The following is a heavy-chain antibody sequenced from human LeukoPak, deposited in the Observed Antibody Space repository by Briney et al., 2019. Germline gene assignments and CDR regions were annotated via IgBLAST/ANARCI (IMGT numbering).Heavy chain of an antibody. D-gene: IGHD3/OR15-3a*01. CDR1: GYTFTSYD. CDR3: ARALSWTTDSYYYMDV. V-gene: IGHV1-8*01. J-gene: IGHJ6*03. Sequence: ASVKVSCKASGYTFTSYDINWVRQATGQGLEWMGWMNPNSGNTGFAQKFQSRVTMTKNTSITTAYMELSSLRSEDTALYYCARALSWTTDSYYYMDVWGKRTTVTVSS. CDR2: MNPNSGNT.